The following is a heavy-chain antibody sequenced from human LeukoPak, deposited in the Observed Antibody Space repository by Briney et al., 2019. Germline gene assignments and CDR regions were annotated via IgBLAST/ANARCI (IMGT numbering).Heavy chain of an antibody. CDR2: MNPNSGNT. V-gene: IGHV1-8*01. Sequence: ASVKVSCKASGYTFTSYDINWVRQATGQGLEWMGWMNPNSGNTGYAQKFQGRVTMTRNTSVSTAYMELSSLRSEDTAVYYCAREVVVSSRSFSDYWGQGTLVTVSS. J-gene: IGHJ4*02. D-gene: IGHD2-21*01. CDR1: GYTFTSYD. CDR3: AREVVVSSRSFSDY.